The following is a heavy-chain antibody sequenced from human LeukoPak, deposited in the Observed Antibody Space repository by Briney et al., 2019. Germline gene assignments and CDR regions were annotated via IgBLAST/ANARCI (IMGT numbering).Heavy chain of an antibody. J-gene: IGHJ5*02. CDR2: IYHSGST. Sequence: SQTLSLTCAVSGGSISSGGYSWRWIRQPPGKGLEWIGYIYHSGSTYYNPSLKSRVTISVDRSKNQFSLKLSSVTAADTAVYYCAREGYGSGFDPWGQGTLVTVSS. CDR1: GGSISSGGYS. CDR3: AREGYGSGFDP. D-gene: IGHD3-10*01. V-gene: IGHV4-30-2*01.